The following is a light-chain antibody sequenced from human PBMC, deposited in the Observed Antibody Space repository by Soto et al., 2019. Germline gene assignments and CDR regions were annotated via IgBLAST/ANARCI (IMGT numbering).Light chain of an antibody. CDR1: QSLTNNY. CDR2: GAS. J-gene: IGKJ1*01. Sequence: EIVMTQSPATLSVSPGERATLSCRASQSLTNNYFAWYQQKPGRALRLLIDGASTRATGIPDRFSGSGSGTDFTLTISRLEPEDVAVYYCQQYEAVVKFGQGTKVDIK. V-gene: IGKV3-20*01. CDR3: QQYEAVVK.